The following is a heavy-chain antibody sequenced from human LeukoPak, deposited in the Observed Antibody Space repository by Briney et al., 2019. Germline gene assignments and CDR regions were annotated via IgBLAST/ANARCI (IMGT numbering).Heavy chain of an antibody. CDR1: GGSISSYY. V-gene: IGHV4-59*01. CDR3: ARAVGSGSFQTYYYYMDV. Sequence: SETLSLTCTVSGGSISSYYWSWIRQPPGKGLEWIGYIYYSGSTTYNPSLKSRVTISVDTSKNQFSLKLSSVTAADTAVYYCARAVGSGSFQTYYYYMDVWGKGTTVTISS. J-gene: IGHJ6*03. D-gene: IGHD3-10*01. CDR2: IYYSGST.